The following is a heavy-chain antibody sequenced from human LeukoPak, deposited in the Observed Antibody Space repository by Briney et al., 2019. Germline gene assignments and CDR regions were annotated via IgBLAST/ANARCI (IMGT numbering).Heavy chain of an antibody. J-gene: IGHJ6*03. D-gene: IGHD6-19*01. CDR3: ARLWRPAVTRGHYYYYYYMDV. CDR1: GYTFTSYY. Sequence: ASVKVSCKASGYTFTSYYMHWVRQAPGQGLEWMGIINPSGGSTSYAQKFQGRVTMTRDMSTSTVYMELSSLRSEDTAVYYCARLWRPAVTRGHYYYYYYMDVWGKGTTVTVSS. CDR2: INPSGGST. V-gene: IGHV1-46*01.